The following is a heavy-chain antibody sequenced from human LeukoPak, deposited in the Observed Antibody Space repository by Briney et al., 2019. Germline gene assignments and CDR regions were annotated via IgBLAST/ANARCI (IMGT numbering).Heavy chain of an antibody. CDR1: GGSISGGDYY. V-gene: IGHV4-61*08. CDR2: IYYSGST. Sequence: PSETLSTTCTVSGGSISGGDYYWSWIPQPPGKCLEWIGYIYYSGSTNYHPSLKSRVTISVDTSKNQFSLKLSSVTAADTAVYYCARFPGIAAAGVDYWGQGTLVTVSS. D-gene: IGHD6-13*01. CDR3: ARFPGIAAAGVDY. J-gene: IGHJ4*02.